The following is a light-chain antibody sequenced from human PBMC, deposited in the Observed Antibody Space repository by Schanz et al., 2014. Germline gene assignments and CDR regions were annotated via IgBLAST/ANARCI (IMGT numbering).Light chain of an antibody. CDR2: DVS. CDR3: SSYTRSSSWV. V-gene: IGLV2-14*01. J-gene: IGLJ3*02. Sequence: QSALTQPASVSGSPGQSITISCTGTSSDVGGYNYVSWYQQYPGKAPKLMIYDVSNRPSGVSNRFSGSKSGNTASLTISGLQAEDEADYYCSSYTRSSSWVFGGGTKLTVL. CDR1: SSDVGGYNY.